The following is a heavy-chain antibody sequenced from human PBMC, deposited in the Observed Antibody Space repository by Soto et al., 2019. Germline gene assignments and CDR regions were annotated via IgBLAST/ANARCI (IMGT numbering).Heavy chain of an antibody. J-gene: IGHJ3*02. CDR1: SYTFTSYG. V-gene: IGHV1-18*01. D-gene: IGHD2-15*01. CDR2: ISAYNGNT. Sequence: QVQLVQSGAEVKKPGASVKVSCKSSSYTFTSYGISWVRQTPGQGLEWMGWISAYNGNTNYAQKLQGRVTMTTDTFTSTAYMELRSLRSDDTAVYYSVRDLRYCSGGSCSDAFDIWGQGTMVTVSS. CDR3: VRDLRYCSGGSCSDAFDI.